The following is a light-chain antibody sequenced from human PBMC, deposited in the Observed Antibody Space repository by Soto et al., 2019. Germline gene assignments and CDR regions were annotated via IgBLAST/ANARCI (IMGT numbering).Light chain of an antibody. Sequence: DIVMTQSPDSVAVSLGERATINCKSSQSILYSSNNKNYLAWYQQKPGQPPKLLIYWASTRESGVPDRYSGSGSGTDFTLTINSLQAEDVAVYYCQQYYTTPLHLTFGQGTRLEIK. V-gene: IGKV4-1*01. CDR2: WAS. CDR1: QSILYSSNNKNY. J-gene: IGKJ5*01. CDR3: QQYYTTPLHLT.